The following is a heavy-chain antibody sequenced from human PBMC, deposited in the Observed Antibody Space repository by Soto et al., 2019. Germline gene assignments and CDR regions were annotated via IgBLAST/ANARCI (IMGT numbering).Heavy chain of an antibody. CDR1: GGSISSYY. D-gene: IGHD5-18*01. Sequence: SETLSLTCTVSGGSISSYYWSWIRQPPGKGLEWIGYIYYSGSTNYNPSLKSRVTISVDTSKNQFSLKLSSVTAADTAVYYCARLGGYSYGRLPHYYYCYMDVWGKGTTVTVSS. V-gene: IGHV4-59*08. CDR2: IYYSGST. J-gene: IGHJ6*03. CDR3: ARLGGYSYGRLPHYYYCYMDV.